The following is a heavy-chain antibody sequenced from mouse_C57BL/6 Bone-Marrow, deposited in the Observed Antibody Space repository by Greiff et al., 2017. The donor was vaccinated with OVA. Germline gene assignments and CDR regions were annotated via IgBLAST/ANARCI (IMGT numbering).Heavy chain of an antibody. CDR3: ARGRAYYSNSSGMDY. V-gene: IGHV1-76*01. CDR1: GYTFTDYY. Sequence: QVQLQQSGAELVRPGASVKLSCKASGYTFTDYYINWVKQRPGQGLEWIARIYPGSGNTYYNEKFKGKATLTAEKSSSTAYMQLSSLTSEDSAVYFCARGRAYYSNSSGMDYWGQGTSVTVSS. D-gene: IGHD2-5*01. CDR2: IYPGSGNT. J-gene: IGHJ4*01.